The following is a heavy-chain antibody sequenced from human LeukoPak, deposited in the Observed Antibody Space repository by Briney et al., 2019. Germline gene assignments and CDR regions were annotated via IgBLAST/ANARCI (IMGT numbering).Heavy chain of an antibody. CDR1: GFTFRSYG. CDR3: AKGDYDAGQNNHYFDC. CDR2: IRYDGTNK. V-gene: IGHV3-30*02. D-gene: IGHD3-16*01. J-gene: IGHJ4*02. Sequence: GGSLRLSCAASGFTFRSYGMHWVRQAPGKGLAWVAFIRYDGTNKYYADSVKGRFTDSRDNSKNTLYLQMNSLRAEDTAVYYCAKGDYDAGQNNHYFDCWGQGTLVTVSS.